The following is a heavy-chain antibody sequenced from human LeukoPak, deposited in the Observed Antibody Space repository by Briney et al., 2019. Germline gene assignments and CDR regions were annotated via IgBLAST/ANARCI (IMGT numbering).Heavy chain of an antibody. CDR3: ARVSIAVAGTRIDY. J-gene: IGHJ4*02. D-gene: IGHD6-19*01. CDR2: INPNSGGT. Sequence: ASVKVSCKAPGYTFTGYYMHWVRQAPGQGLEWMGRINPNSGGTNYAQKFQGRVTMTRDTSISTAYMELSRLRSDDTAVYYCARVSIAVAGTRIDYWGQGTLVTVSS. V-gene: IGHV1-2*06. CDR1: GYTFTGYY.